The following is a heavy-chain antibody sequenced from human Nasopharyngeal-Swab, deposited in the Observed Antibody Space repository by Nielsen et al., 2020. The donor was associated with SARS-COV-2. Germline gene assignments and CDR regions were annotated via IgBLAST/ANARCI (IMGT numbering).Heavy chain of an antibody. CDR1: GFTFSSYS. D-gene: IGHD2-2*01. V-gene: IGHV3-21*01. J-gene: IGHJ6*02. Sequence: GGSLRLSCAASGFTFSSYSMNWVRQAPGKGLEWVSSISSSRSYIYYADSVKGRFTISRDNAKNSLYLQMNSLRAEDTAVYYCARNQLLGSYYYYGMDVWGQGTTVTVSS. CDR2: ISSSRSYI. CDR3: ARNQLLGSYYYYGMDV.